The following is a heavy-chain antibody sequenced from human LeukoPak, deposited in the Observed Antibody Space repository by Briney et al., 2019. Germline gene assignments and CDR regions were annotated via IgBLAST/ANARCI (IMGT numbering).Heavy chain of an antibody. D-gene: IGHD3-16*01. V-gene: IGHV4-4*07. J-gene: IGHJ5*02. CDR2: IHFSETT. CDR1: GGSISSSY. CDR3: ARGGFAPLDL. Sequence: PSETQSLTCTVSGGSISSSYWSWFRQPAGKGLEWIGRIHFSETTNNNPSPKSRVTLSLDTSKNRFSLNMTSVTAADTAVYYCARGGFAPLDLWGQGILVTVSS.